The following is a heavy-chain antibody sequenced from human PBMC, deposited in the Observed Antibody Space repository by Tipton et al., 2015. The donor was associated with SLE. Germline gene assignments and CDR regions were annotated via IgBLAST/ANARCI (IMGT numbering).Heavy chain of an antibody. CDR2: IYHSGST. J-gene: IGHJ4*02. CDR3: ARADGATGLDY. V-gene: IGHV4-38-2*02. Sequence: TLSLTCTVSGYSISSGYYWGWIRQPPGKGLEGIGSIYHSGSTYYNPSFTGRVSISVDTSKNQFSLKLNSVTAADTAVYYCARADGATGLDYWGQGTLVTVSS. CDR1: GYSISSGYY. D-gene: IGHD5-12*01.